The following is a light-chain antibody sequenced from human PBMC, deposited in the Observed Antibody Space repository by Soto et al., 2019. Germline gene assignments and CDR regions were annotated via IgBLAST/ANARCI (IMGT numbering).Light chain of an antibody. CDR1: QSVSSSY. CDR3: QQNGSSAPT. J-gene: IGKJ1*01. V-gene: IGKV3-20*01. CDR2: GAS. Sequence: EIVLTQSPGTLSLSPGERATLSCRASQSVSSSYLAWYQQKPGQAPRLLFYGASRRATGIPDRFSGSGSVTDFTLTISRLEPEDFAVYYCQQNGSSAPTFGQGTKVEIK.